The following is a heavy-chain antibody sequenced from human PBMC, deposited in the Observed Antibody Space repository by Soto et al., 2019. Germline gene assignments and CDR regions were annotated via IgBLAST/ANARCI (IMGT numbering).Heavy chain of an antibody. CDR3: VRDSNGITDFDY. CDR1: GFPFSSFA. Sequence: EVQLVESGGGLVQPGGSLRLSCAVSGFPFSSFAMNWVRQAPGRGLEWVSFISDSGSTTHYADSVKGRFTISRDSGKNSLYLQMNSLREEDTAVYFCVRDSNGITDFDYWGQGTQVTVSS. D-gene: IGHD2-8*01. V-gene: IGHV3-48*02. J-gene: IGHJ4*02. CDR2: ISDSGSTT.